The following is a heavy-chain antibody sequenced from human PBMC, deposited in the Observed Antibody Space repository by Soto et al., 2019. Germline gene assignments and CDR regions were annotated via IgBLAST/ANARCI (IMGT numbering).Heavy chain of an antibody. J-gene: IGHJ4*02. CDR2: IYYSGST. CDR3: ARHPEGYCSGGSCYTNPIDY. D-gene: IGHD2-15*01. V-gene: IGHV4-59*08. Sequence: SQTLSLTCTVSGGSISSLYWSRIRQPPGKGLEWIGYIYYSGSTNYNPSLKSRVTISVDTSKNQFSLKLSSVTAADTAVYYCARHPEGYCSGGSCYTNPIDYWGQGTLVTVSS. CDR1: GGSISSLY.